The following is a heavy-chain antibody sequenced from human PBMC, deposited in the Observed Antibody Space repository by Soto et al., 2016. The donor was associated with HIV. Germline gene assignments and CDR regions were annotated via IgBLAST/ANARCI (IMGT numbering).Heavy chain of an antibody. CDR2: IIPIFGTA. Sequence: QVQLVQSGAEVKKPGSSVKVSCKASGDTFSSYGFNWVRQAPGQGLEWMGGIIPIFGTANYAQRFQGRVTITADESTSTAYMELSSLRSEDTAVYYCAREQGLVVPASNVVTAGAFDLWGQGIMVTVSS. V-gene: IGHV1-69*12. J-gene: IGHJ3*01. CDR1: GDTFSSYG. CDR3: AREQGLVVPASNVVTAGAFDL. D-gene: IGHD2-2*01.